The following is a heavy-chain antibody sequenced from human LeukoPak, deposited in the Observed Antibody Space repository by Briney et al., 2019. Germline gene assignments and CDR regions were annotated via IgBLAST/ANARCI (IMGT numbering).Heavy chain of an antibody. V-gene: IGHV4-59*08. J-gene: IGHJ4*02. D-gene: IGHD4-17*01. CDR3: AAPTTVTTPFDY. CDR1: GGSISSYY. Sequence: PSETLSLTCIVSGGSISSYYWSWIRQPPGKGLEWIGYIYYSGSTNYNPSLKSRVTISVDTSKNQFSLKLSSVTAADTAVYYCAAPTTVTTPFDYWGQGTLVTVSS. CDR2: IYYSGST.